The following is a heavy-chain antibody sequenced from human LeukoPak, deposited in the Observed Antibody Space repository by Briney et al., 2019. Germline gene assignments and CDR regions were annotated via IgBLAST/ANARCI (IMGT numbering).Heavy chain of an antibody. Sequence: PGGSLRLSCAASGFTFSSYWMSWVRQAPGKGLEWVANIKQDGSEKYYVDPVKGRFTISRDNAKNSLYLQMNSLRAEDTAVHYCAREGLPPIHGAVTIYYFDYWGQGTLVTVSS. CDR2: IKQDGSEK. CDR1: GFTFSSYW. J-gene: IGHJ4*02. CDR3: AREGLPPIHGAVTIYYFDY. V-gene: IGHV3-7*01. D-gene: IGHD4-17*01.